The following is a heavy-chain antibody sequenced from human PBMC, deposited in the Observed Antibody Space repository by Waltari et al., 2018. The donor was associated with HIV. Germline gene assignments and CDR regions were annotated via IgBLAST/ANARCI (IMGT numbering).Heavy chain of an antibody. D-gene: IGHD4-17*01. Sequence: VQLMESGGVLVQPGGSLRLSCAVSGFTFSLYSMNWVRQTPGKGLEWIAYISSTSVAINYAESVKGRFTVSRDNARNSLYLQMRTLRVEDTAVYYCASGYATTVFEHWGQGALVTVSS. V-gene: IGHV3-48*01. J-gene: IGHJ4*02. CDR3: ASGYATTVFEH. CDR2: ISSTSVAI. CDR1: GFTFSLYS.